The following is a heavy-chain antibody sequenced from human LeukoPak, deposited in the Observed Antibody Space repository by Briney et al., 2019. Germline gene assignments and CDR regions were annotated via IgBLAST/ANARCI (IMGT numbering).Heavy chain of an antibody. CDR1: GYTFTGYY. CDR2: INPSGSDT. D-gene: IGHD1-26*01. J-gene: IGHJ5*02. CDR3: ARDNSVGDTAWWFDP. V-gene: IGHV1-46*01. Sequence: ASVKVSCKASGYTFTGYYMHWVRQAPGQGLEWMGLINPSGSDTVYAQKFQGRLTMTRDMSTSTDYMELSSLRFDDTAVYYCARDNSVGDTAWWFDPWGQGTLVTVSS.